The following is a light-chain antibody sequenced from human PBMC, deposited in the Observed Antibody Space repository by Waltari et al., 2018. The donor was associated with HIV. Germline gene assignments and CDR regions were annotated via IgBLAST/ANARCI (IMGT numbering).Light chain of an antibody. CDR1: SSNIGNNY. CDR2: DDG. V-gene: IGLV1-51*01. CDR3: GTWDTTLSAVV. Sequence: QSVLTQPPSVSAAPGETVIISCSGRSSNIGNNYVSWYQQLPGTAPKLFIYDDGLRSSGIPDRFSGSRSGTSTTLGITGLQTGDEADYYCGTWDTTLSAVVFGGGTKLTVL. J-gene: IGLJ2*01.